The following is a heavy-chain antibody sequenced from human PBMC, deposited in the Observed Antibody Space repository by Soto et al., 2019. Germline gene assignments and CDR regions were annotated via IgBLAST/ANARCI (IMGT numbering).Heavy chain of an antibody. D-gene: IGHD2-21*02. CDR3: ARWGDPIRDAFDI. CDR2: IYYSGST. J-gene: IGHJ3*02. CDR1: GGSISSYY. Sequence: SETLSLTCTVSGGSISSYYWSWIRQPPGKGLEWIGYIYYSGSTNYNPSLKSRVTISVDTSKNQFSLKLSSVTAADTAVYYCARWGDPIRDAFDIWGQGTMVTVSS. V-gene: IGHV4-59*01.